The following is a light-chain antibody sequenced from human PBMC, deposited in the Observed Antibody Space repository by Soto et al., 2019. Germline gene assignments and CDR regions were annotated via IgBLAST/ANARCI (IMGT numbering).Light chain of an antibody. CDR1: QSVSKY. V-gene: IGKV3-11*01. Sequence: EIVLTQSPATLSLSPGERATLSCSASQSVSKYLAWYQQKPGQAPSLLIYDASNRATGIPARFSGSGSGTDFTLTISSLEPEDFAVYFCQQRSNWPPITFGQGTRLEIK. J-gene: IGKJ5*01. CDR2: DAS. CDR3: QQRSNWPPIT.